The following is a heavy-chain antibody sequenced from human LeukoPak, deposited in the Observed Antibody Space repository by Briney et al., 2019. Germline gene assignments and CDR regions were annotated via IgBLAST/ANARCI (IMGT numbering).Heavy chain of an antibody. CDR3: ARARVTDSGVFDY. D-gene: IGHD3-22*01. CDR2: INSYNGNT. Sequence: GASVTVSCMSTGYTFTSYGISWVRQAPCQGLEGMGWINSYNGNTNYVQKLQGRVTMTTDTSTSTAYMELGSLRSDDTAVYYCARARVTDSGVFDYWGQGTLVTVSS. V-gene: IGHV1-18*01. J-gene: IGHJ4*02. CDR1: GYTFTSYG.